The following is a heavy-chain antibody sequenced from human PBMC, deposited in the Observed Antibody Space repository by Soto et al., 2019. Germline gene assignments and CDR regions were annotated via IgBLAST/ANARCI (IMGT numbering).Heavy chain of an antibody. Sequence: QVQLQQWGAGLLKPSETLSLTCAVYGGSFSGYYWSWIRQPPGKGLEWIGEINHSGSTNYNPSLKSRVTISVDPSKNQFSLKLSSVTAADTAVYYCASTYYDFGSGHYYYYYGMDVRGQGTTVTVSS. V-gene: IGHV4-34*01. J-gene: IGHJ6*02. CDR1: GGSFSGYY. CDR3: ASTYYDFGSGHYYYYYGMDV. D-gene: IGHD3-3*01. CDR2: INHSGST.